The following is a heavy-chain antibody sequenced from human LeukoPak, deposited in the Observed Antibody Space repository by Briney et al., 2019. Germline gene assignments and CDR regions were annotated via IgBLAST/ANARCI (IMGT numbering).Heavy chain of an antibody. CDR1: GGSISSYY. CDR3: ARMNREDAFDI. J-gene: IGHJ3*02. CDR2: IYYSGST. V-gene: IGHV4-59*12. Sequence: TSETLSLTCTVSGGSISSYYWSWIRQPPGKGLGWIGYIYYSGSTNYNPSLKSRVTISVDTSKNQFSLKLSSVTAEDTAVYYCARMNREDAFDIWGQGTMVTVSS. D-gene: IGHD5-24*01.